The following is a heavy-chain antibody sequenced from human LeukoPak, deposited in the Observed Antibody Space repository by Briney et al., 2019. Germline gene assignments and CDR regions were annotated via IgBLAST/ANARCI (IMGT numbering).Heavy chain of an antibody. V-gene: IGHV4-34*01. Sequence: PSETLSLTCAVYGGSFSGYYWSWIRQPPGKGLEWIGEINHSGSTNYNPSLKSRVTISVDTSKNQFSLKLSSVTAADTAVYYCARASVQQRWLQPFDYWGQGTLVTVSS. CDR3: ARASVQQRWLQPFDY. CDR2: INHSGST. D-gene: IGHD5-24*01. J-gene: IGHJ4*02. CDR1: GGSFSGYY.